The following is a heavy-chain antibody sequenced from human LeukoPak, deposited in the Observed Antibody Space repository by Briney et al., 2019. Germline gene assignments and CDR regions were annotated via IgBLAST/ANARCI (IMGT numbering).Heavy chain of an antibody. CDR3: ARAHIPNF. Sequence: PGGSLRLSCAASGFTFTTYWMTWVRQAPGKGLEWVANINQDGTEKYYVDSVKGRFTISRDNAKNSLYLQMNSLRVEDTAVYYCARAHIPNFWGQGTLVTVSS. CDR2: INQDGTEK. V-gene: IGHV3-7*01. J-gene: IGHJ4*02. D-gene: IGHD2-2*02. CDR1: GFTFTTYW.